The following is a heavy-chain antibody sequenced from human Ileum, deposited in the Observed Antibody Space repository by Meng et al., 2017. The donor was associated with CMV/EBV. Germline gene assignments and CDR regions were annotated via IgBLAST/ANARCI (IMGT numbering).Heavy chain of an antibody. CDR1: GGSFTGYY. CDR3: ARGPGGFGDFNFDY. J-gene: IGHJ4*02. CDR2: ITHSGRT. Sequence: RARLFHPSASLPPTCAVFGGSFTGYYWSWFRQSPGKGLEWIGEITHSGRTSYNLSLKSRVTLSVDTSKNQFSMRLTSVTAADTAVYYCARGPGGFGDFNFDYWGQGTLVTVSS. V-gene: IGHV4-34*01. D-gene: IGHD3-16*01.